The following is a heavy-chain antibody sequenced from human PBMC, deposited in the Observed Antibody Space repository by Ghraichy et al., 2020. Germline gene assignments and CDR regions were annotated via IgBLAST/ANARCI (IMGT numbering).Heavy chain of an antibody. J-gene: IGHJ4*02. CDR1: GYTLTDLS. D-gene: IGHD2-2*01. Sequence: ASVKVSCKVSGYTLTDLSIHWVRQAPGKGLEWMGGFDPEDGETIYAQKFQGRVTMTEDTSTETAYMELRSLRSEDTAVYYCATFGCGGFVLVQRAFCDYWGQRTLVTVSS. V-gene: IGHV1-24*01. CDR2: FDPEDGET. CDR3: ATFGCGGFVLVQRAFCDY.